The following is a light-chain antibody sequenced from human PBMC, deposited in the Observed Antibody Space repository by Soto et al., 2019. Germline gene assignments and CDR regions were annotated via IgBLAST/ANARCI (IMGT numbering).Light chain of an antibody. CDR1: QSISSY. J-gene: IGKJ5*01. Sequence: DIQMTQSPSSLSASVGDRVTITCRASQSISSYLNWYQQKPGKAPKLLIYDASSLQSGVPSRFSGSRSGTDFTLTISNLQPEDSATYYCQESYSPPPITFGQGTRLEIK. V-gene: IGKV1-39*01. CDR2: DAS. CDR3: QESYSPPPIT.